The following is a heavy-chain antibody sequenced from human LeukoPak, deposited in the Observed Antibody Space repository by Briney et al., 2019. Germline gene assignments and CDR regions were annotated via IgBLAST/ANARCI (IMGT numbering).Heavy chain of an antibody. J-gene: IGHJ3*02. V-gene: IGHV1-2*02. D-gene: IGHD6-19*01. Sequence: GASVKVSCKASGYTFTGYYMHWVRQAPGQGLEWMGWINPNSGGTNYAQKFQGRVTMTRDTSISTAYMELSRLRSDDTAVYYCARGRVADHFGDAFDIWGQGTMVTVSS. CDR3: ARGRVADHFGDAFDI. CDR2: INPNSGGT. CDR1: GYTFTGYY.